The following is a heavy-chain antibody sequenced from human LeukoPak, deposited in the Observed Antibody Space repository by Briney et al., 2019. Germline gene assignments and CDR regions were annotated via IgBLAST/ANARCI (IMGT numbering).Heavy chain of an antibody. CDR2: ISGSGGST. V-gene: IGHV3-23*01. CDR1: GFTFSSYA. CDR3: AKRRPTGTTSGYCFDY. J-gene: IGHJ4*02. D-gene: IGHD1-1*01. Sequence: GGSLRLSCAASGFTFSSYAMSWVRQAPGKGLEWVSAISGSGGSTYYADSVKGRFTISRDNSKNTLYLQMNSLRAEDTAVYYCAKRRPTGTTSGYCFDYWGQGTLVTVSS.